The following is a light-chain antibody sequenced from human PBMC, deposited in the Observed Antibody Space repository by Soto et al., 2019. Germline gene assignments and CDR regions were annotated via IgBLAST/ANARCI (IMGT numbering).Light chain of an antibody. CDR2: EVS. J-gene: IGLJ1*01. CDR3: SSYTINSTPYV. V-gene: IGLV2-14*01. CDR1: SSDVGGYNY. Sequence: QSVLTQPASVSGSPGQSITISCTGTSSDVGGYNYVSWYQQHPDKAPKLMIYEVSNRPSGVSNRFSGSKSGNTASLTISGLQAEDEADYYCSSYTINSTPYVFGTGTKLTVL.